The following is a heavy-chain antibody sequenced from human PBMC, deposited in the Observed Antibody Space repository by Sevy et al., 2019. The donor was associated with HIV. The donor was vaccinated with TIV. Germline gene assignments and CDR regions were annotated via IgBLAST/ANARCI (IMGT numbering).Heavy chain of an antibody. CDR1: GFTFSNHW. J-gene: IGHJ4*02. CDR3: ARGSAGAGHGGILDF. V-gene: IGHV3-7*01. CDR2: IKQDGSEK. Sequence: GGSLRLSCAASGFTFSNHWMTWVRLAPGKGLEWVANIKQDGSEKYYVDSVRGRFTISRDNANNSLYLHMNSLRVEDTAVYYCARGSAGAGHGGILDFWGQGTLVTVSS. D-gene: IGHD6-19*01.